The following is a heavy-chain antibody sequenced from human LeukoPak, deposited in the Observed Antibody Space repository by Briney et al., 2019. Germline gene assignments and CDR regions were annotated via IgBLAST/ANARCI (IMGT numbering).Heavy chain of an antibody. Sequence: GGSLRLSCAASGFTVSSNYMSWVRQAPGKGLEWVSVIYSGGSTYYADSVKGRFTTSRDNSKNTLYLQMNSLRAEDTAVYYCARGPCSGGSCYDYWGQGTLVTVSS. D-gene: IGHD2-15*01. J-gene: IGHJ4*02. CDR2: IYSGGST. CDR1: GFTVSSNY. V-gene: IGHV3-53*01. CDR3: ARGPCSGGSCYDY.